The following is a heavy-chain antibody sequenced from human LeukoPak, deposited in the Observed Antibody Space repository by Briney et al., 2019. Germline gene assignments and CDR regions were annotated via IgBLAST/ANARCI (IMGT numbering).Heavy chain of an antibody. J-gene: IGHJ4*02. V-gene: IGHV4-61*02. Sequence: SETLSLTCTVSGGSISSGDYYWSWIRQPAGKGLEWIGRIYTSGSTNYNPSLKSRVTISVDTSKNQFSLKLSSVTAADTAVYYCARGVLGITGTTELDYWGQGTLVTVSS. D-gene: IGHD1-7*01. CDR1: GGSISSGDYY. CDR2: IYTSGST. CDR3: ARGVLGITGTTELDY.